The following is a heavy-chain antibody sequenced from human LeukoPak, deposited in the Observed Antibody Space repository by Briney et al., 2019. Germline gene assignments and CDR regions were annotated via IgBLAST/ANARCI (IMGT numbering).Heavy chain of an antibody. J-gene: IGHJ5*02. Sequence: GESLKISCKGSGYSFTSYWIGWVRQMPGKGLEWMGIIYPGDSDTRYSPSFQGQVTISADKSISTAYLQWSSLKASDTAVYYCARGGYGQLVFNWFDPWGQGTLVTVSS. CDR2: IYPGDSDT. CDR1: GYSFTSYW. D-gene: IGHD6-6*01. V-gene: IGHV5-51*01. CDR3: ARGGYGQLVFNWFDP.